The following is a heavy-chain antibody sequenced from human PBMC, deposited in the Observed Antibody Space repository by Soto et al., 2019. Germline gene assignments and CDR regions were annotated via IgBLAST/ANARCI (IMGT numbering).Heavy chain of an antibody. Sequence: GGSLRLSCAASGFTFGTYAMNWVRQAPGKGLEWVSGITGSGGSTYYTDSVKGRFTISRDNSKNTLYLQMNSLRGDDTAVYYCAKDRSVDTRDWFDPWGQGTLVTVSS. J-gene: IGHJ5*02. CDR1: GFTFGTYA. V-gene: IGHV3-23*01. CDR2: ITGSGGST. D-gene: IGHD5-18*01. CDR3: AKDRSVDTRDWFDP.